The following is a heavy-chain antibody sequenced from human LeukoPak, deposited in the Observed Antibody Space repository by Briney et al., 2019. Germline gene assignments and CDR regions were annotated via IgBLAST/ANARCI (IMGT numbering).Heavy chain of an antibody. Sequence: SETLSLTCTVSGGSISSYYWSWIRQPPGKGLEWIGYIYTSGSTNYNPSLKSRVTISVDTSKNQFSLKLSSVTAADTAVYYCARGEYYYGSGSYYWFDPWGQGTLVTVSS. CDR2: IYTSGST. CDR3: ARGEYYYGSGSYYWFDP. D-gene: IGHD3-10*01. V-gene: IGHV4-4*09. J-gene: IGHJ5*02. CDR1: GGSISSYY.